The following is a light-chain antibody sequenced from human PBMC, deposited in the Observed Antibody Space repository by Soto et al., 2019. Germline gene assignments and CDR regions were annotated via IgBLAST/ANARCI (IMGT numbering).Light chain of an antibody. V-gene: IGKV3D-20*01. CDR1: QSVSSSY. Sequence: EIVLTPSPVTLSLSPGERGTLSCGASQSVSSSYLAWYQQKPGLAPRLLIYDASSRATGTPDRFSGSGSGTDFTLTISRLEPEDVAVYYCQQYGSSPFTFGQGTRLEIK. CDR3: QQYGSSPFT. CDR2: DAS. J-gene: IGKJ5*01.